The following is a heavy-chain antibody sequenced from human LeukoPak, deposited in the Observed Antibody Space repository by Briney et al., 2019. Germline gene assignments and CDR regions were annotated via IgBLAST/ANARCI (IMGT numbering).Heavy chain of an antibody. D-gene: IGHD3-22*01. J-gene: IGHJ4*02. Sequence: SETLSLTCTVSGGSISSYYWSWIRQPPGKGLEWIGYIHYSGSTNYNPSLKSRVTISVDTSKNQFSLKLSSVTAADTAVYYCAGIYGGGYFYWGQGTLVTVSS. CDR3: AGIYGGGYFY. CDR1: GGSISSYY. V-gene: IGHV4-59*08. CDR2: IHYSGST.